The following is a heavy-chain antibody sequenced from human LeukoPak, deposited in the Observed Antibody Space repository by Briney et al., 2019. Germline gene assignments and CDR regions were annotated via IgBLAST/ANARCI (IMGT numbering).Heavy chain of an antibody. CDR3: ARLGPATSEHFAF. Sequence: ASVKVSCKTSDYTFSSYGIAWVRQAPGQGLEFMGWISAYNGNTKYAEKIQDRLTMTTETSTHTAYMELTSLTSDDTAVYHCARLGPATSEHFAFSGQGTLVTVSS. CDR1: DYTFSSYG. J-gene: IGHJ4*02. D-gene: IGHD7-27*01. CDR2: ISAYNGNT. V-gene: IGHV1-18*01.